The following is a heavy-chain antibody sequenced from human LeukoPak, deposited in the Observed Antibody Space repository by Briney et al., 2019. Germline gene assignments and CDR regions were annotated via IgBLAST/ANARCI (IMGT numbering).Heavy chain of an antibody. V-gene: IGHV3-30*04. J-gene: IGHJ4*02. CDR3: ARDRRHCSFTNCYNAYFDY. Sequence: PGGSLRLSCAGSGFIFKDYVIHWARQAPGKGLEWVAVILSDSNTRIYANSVEGRFTISRDNSKNTVYLQLSGLRVEDTAVYYCARDRRHCSFTNCYNAYFDYWGQGTLVTVSS. CDR2: ILSDSNTR. D-gene: IGHD2-2*02. CDR1: GFIFKDYV.